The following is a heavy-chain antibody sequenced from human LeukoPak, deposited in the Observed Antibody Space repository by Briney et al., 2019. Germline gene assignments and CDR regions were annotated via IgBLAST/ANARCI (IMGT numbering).Heavy chain of an antibody. CDR1: GFTFRSDA. J-gene: IGHJ4*02. D-gene: IGHD6-13*01. CDR3: AKGTGAAVGPDRGIH. V-gene: IGHV3-23*01. CDR2: ISDSGGNT. Sequence: GGSLRLSCAASGFTFRSDAMSWVRQAPGKGLEWVSGISDSGGNTYYADSVKGRFTISRDNSKNTLYLQMNSLRAEDTAVYYCAKGTGAAVGPDRGIHWGQGTLVTVSS.